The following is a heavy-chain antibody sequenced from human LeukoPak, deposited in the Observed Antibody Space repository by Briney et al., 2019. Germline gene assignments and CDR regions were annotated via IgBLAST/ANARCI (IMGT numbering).Heavy chain of an antibody. V-gene: IGHV4-4*07. CDR1: GGSINTYY. J-gene: IGHJ4*02. CDR2: IYSSGST. CDR3: ARGSVVKGLYYFDY. D-gene: IGHD2/OR15-2a*01. Sequence: SETLSLTCTVSGGSINTYYWSWIRQPVGKGLEWIGRIYSSGSTNYNPSLKSRVTMSVDTSKNQFSLNLRSVTAADTAVYYCARGSVVKGLYYFDYWGQGTLVTVSS.